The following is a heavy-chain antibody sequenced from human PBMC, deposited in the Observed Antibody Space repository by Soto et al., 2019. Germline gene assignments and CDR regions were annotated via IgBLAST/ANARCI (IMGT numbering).Heavy chain of an antibody. V-gene: IGHV3-23*01. Sequence: GESLKISCAASGFTFSSYAMSWVRQAPGKGLEWVSAISGSGGSTYYADSVKGRFTISRDNSKNTLYLQMNSLRAEDTAVYYCAKAFFPEKYSSSWYYYGMDVWGQGTTVTVSS. CDR2: ISGSGGST. CDR3: AKAFFPEKYSSSWYYYGMDV. D-gene: IGHD6-13*01. J-gene: IGHJ6*02. CDR1: GFTFSSYA.